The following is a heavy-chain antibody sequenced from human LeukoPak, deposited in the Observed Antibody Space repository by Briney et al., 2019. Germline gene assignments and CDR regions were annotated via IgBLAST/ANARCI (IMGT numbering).Heavy chain of an antibody. CDR2: ISSSSSYI. CDR1: GFTFDDYG. D-gene: IGHD2-2*01. Sequence: GGSLRLSCAASGFTFDDYGMSWVRQAPGKGLVWVSSISSSSSYIYYADSVKGRFTISRDNAKNSLYLQMNSLRAEDTAVYYCARDPRRLGYCSSTSCYFLWFDPWGQGTLVTVSS. CDR3: ARDPRRLGYCSSTSCYFLWFDP. V-gene: IGHV3-21*01. J-gene: IGHJ5*02.